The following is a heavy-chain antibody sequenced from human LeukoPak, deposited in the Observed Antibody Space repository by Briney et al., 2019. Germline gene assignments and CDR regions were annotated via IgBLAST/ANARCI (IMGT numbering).Heavy chain of an antibody. Sequence: PGGSLRLSCAASGYSFTSYWIGWVRQMPGKGLEWMGIIYPGDSDTRYSPSFQGQVTISADKSISTAYLQWSSLKASDTAMYYCARHVPDSSGYPGLDDYWGQGTLVTVSS. CDR2: IYPGDSDT. D-gene: IGHD3-22*01. V-gene: IGHV5-51*01. CDR1: GYSFTSYW. J-gene: IGHJ4*02. CDR3: ARHVPDSSGYPGLDDY.